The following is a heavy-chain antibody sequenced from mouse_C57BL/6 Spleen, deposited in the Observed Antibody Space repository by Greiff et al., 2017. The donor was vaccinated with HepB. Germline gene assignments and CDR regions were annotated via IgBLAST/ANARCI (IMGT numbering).Heavy chain of an antibody. D-gene: IGHD2-4*01. V-gene: IGHV1-80*01. J-gene: IGHJ3*01. CDR3: ARGGDYATSWFAY. CDR1: GYAFSSYW. CDR2: IYPGDGDT. Sequence: VQLQQSGAELVKPGASVKISCKASGYAFSSYWMNWVKQRPGKGLEWIGQIYPGDGDTNYNGKFKGKATLTADKSSSTAYMQLSSLTSEDSAVCFGARGGDYATSWFAYWGQGTLVTVSA.